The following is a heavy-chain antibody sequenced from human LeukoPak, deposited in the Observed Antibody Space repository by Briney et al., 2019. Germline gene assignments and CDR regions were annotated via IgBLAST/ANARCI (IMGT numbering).Heavy chain of an antibody. Sequence: SVKVSCKASGGTFSSYAISWVRRAPGQGLEWMGRIIPILGIANYAQKFQGRVTITADKSTSTAYMELSSLRSEDTAVYYCARYLAYYDILTGSTKLDAFDIWGQGTMVTVSS. J-gene: IGHJ3*02. D-gene: IGHD3-9*01. CDR3: ARYLAYYDILTGSTKLDAFDI. CDR1: GGTFSSYA. V-gene: IGHV1-69*04. CDR2: IIPILGIA.